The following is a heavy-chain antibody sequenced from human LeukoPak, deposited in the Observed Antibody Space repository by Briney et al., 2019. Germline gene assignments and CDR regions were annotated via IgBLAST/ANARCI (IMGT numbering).Heavy chain of an antibody. CDR3: ARDQWPSPYYFDY. CDR1: GYTFTGYY. Sequence: ASVKVSCKASGYTFTGYYMHWVRQAPGQGLEWMGWINPNSGGTNYAQKFQGRVTMTRDTSISTAYMELRSLRSDDTAVYYCARDQWPSPYYFDYWGQGTLVTVSS. D-gene: IGHD6-19*01. J-gene: IGHJ4*02. CDR2: INPNSGGT. V-gene: IGHV1-2*02.